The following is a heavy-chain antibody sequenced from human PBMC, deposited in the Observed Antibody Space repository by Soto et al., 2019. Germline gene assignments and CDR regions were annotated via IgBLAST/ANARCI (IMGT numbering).Heavy chain of an antibody. D-gene: IGHD2-15*01. CDR3: ARVVVAATNFDY. CDR1: GFTFSSYA. V-gene: IGHV3-23*01. Sequence: GGSLRLSCAASGFTFSSYAMSWVRQAPGKGLEWVSAISGSGGSTYYADSVKGRSTISRDNSKNTLYLQMNSLRAEDTAVYYCARVVVAATNFDYWGQGTLVTVSS. CDR2: ISGSGGST. J-gene: IGHJ4*02.